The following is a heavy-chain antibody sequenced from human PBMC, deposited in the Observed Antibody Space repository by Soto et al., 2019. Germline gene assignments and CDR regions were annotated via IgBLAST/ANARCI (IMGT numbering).Heavy chain of an antibody. CDR1: GYTFTSYG. CDR3: ARDGMGDIVVVPAAMHWFDP. J-gene: IGHJ5*02. Sequence: QVQLVQSGAEVKKPGASVKVSCKASGYTFTSYGISWVRQAPGQGLEWMGWISAYNGNTNYAQKLQGRVTMTTHTSTSTAYMELRSLRSDDTAVYYCARDGMGDIVVVPAAMHWFDPWGQGTLVTVSS. CDR2: ISAYNGNT. V-gene: IGHV1-18*01. D-gene: IGHD2-2*01.